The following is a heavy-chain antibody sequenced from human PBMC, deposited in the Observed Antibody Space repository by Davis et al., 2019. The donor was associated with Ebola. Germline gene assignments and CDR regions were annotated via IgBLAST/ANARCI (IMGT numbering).Heavy chain of an antibody. CDR2: ISSSGSTI. J-gene: IGHJ4*02. CDR3: ARDMAEWELMWDYFDY. Sequence: GESLKISCAASGFTFSSYEMNWVRQAPGKGLEWVSYISSSGSTIYYADSVKGRFTISRDNAKNSLYLQMNSLRAEDTAVYYCARDMAEWELMWDYFDYWGQGTLVTVSS. D-gene: IGHD1-26*01. CDR1: GFTFSSYE. V-gene: IGHV3-48*03.